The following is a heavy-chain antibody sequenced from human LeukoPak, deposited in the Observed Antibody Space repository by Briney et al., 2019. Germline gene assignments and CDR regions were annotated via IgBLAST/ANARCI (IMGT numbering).Heavy chain of an antibody. Sequence: SQTLSLTCTVSGGSISSGSYYWSWIRQPAGKGLEWIGRIYTSGSTNYNPSLKSRVTISVDTSKNQFSLKLSSVTAADTAVYYCAREPLGVYNNWFDPWGQGTLVTVSS. CDR2: IYTSGST. D-gene: IGHD6-13*01. V-gene: IGHV4-61*02. CDR3: AREPLGVYNNWFDP. CDR1: GGSISSGSYY. J-gene: IGHJ5*02.